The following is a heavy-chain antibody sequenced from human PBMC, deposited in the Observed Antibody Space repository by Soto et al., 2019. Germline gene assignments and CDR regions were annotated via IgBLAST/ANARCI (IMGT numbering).Heavy chain of an antibody. D-gene: IGHD6-13*01. J-gene: IGHJ4*02. CDR2: INAGNGNT. CDR3: ARDGSSSWYDQY. CDR1: GYTFTSYA. Sequence: APVKVSCKASGYTFTSYAMHWVRHAPGQRLEWMGWINAGNGNTKYSQKFQGRVTITRDTSASTAYMELSSLRSEDTAVYYCARDGSSSWYDQYWGQGTLVTVSS. V-gene: IGHV1-3*01.